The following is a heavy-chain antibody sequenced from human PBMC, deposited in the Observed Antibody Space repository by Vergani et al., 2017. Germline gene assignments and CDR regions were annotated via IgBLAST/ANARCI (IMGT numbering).Heavy chain of an antibody. CDR2: IYTSGSP. Sequence: QVQLQESGPGLVKPSETLSLTCTVSGGSISSYYWSWIRQPPGKGLEWIGYIYTSGSPNYNPSLKSRVTISVDTSKNQFSLKLSSVTAADTAVYYCARPGYSSGWADAFDIWGQGTMVTVSS. J-gene: IGHJ3*02. CDR1: GGSISSYY. V-gene: IGHV4-4*09. CDR3: ARPGYSSGWADAFDI. D-gene: IGHD6-19*01.